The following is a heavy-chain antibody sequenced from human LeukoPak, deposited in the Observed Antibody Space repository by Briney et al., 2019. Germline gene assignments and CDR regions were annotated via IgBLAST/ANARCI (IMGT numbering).Heavy chain of an antibody. D-gene: IGHD3-22*01. CDR2: IESKTDGGTT. CDR1: GFSFSDAW. J-gene: IGHJ4*02. Sequence: GGSLRLSCAASGFSFSDAWMSWARQIPGKGLEWVGRIESKTDGGTTDYAAPVKGRFTISRDDSKNTLYLQMNSLKTEDTAVYYCTTLLYYYDSSGYYYFDYWGQGTLVTVSS. CDR3: TTLLYYYDSSGYYYFDY. V-gene: IGHV3-15*04.